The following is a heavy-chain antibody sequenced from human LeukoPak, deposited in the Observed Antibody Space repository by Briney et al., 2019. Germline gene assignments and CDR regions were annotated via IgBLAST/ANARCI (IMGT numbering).Heavy chain of an antibody. J-gene: IGHJ4*02. Sequence: PSETLSLTCAVSGGSISSSSFCWGWIRQPPGKGLEWIGNIYYGGSTYYNPSLKSRVTISADTSKQQFSLKLSSVTAADTAVYYCARALLPNSSGNDREFDYWGQGTLITVSS. CDR1: GGSISSSSFC. CDR2: IYYGGST. D-gene: IGHD6-19*01. CDR3: ARALLPNSSGNDREFDY. V-gene: IGHV4-39*07.